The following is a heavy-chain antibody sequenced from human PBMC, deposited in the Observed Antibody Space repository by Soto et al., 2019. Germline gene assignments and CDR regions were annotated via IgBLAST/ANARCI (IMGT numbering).Heavy chain of an antibody. D-gene: IGHD1-26*01. CDR1: GGTFSSYS. CDR3: ARDGGRHSGGIDY. J-gene: IGHJ4*02. V-gene: IGHV1-69*01. CDR2: IIPIFGTA. Sequence: QVQLVQSGAEVKKPGSSVKVSCKASGGTFSSYSINWVRQAPGPGLEWMGEIIPIFGTANYAQKFQGRVTSTADEATSTAYMELSSLRSEDTAVYYCARDGGRHSGGIDYWGQGTLVTVSS.